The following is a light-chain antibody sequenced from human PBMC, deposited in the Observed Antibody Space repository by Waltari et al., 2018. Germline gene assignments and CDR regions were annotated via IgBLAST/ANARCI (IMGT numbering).Light chain of an antibody. J-gene: IGLJ2*01. CDR1: SSDVGKYNL. CDR2: EVT. Sequence: QSALTQPASVSGSPGQSITISCTGTSSDVGKYNLFSWYQQHPGEVPKLMIYEVTKRPSGVSDRFSGSKSGNTASLTISGLQAEDEADYFCCSFAGRGFSVIFGGGTKLTVL. V-gene: IGLV2-23*02. CDR3: CSFAGRGFSVI.